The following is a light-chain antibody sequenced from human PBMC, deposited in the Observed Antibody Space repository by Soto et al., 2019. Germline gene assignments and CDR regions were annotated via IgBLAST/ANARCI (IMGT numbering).Light chain of an antibody. CDR3: QKSSSIPYT. Sequence: DIQMTQSPSSLSASVGDRVTITCRASQTISTYLNWYQQNPGKAPKLLIYSASNLQNGVPSRFSGSGSGTDFSLTSSSLQTADCATYYCQKSSSIPYTFGQGTKLEIK. J-gene: IGKJ2*01. CDR2: SAS. CDR1: QTISTY. V-gene: IGKV1-39*01.